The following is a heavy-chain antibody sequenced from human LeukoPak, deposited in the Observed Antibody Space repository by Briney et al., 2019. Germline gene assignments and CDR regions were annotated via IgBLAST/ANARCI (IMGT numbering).Heavy chain of an antibody. Sequence: GGSLRLSCAASGFTVSSNYMSWVRQAPGEGLEWVSVIYSGGSTYYADSVKGRFTISRDNSKNTLYLQMNSLRAEDTAEYYCARVSYDSSGYYDYWGQGTLVTVSS. D-gene: IGHD3-22*01. CDR3: ARVSYDSSGYYDY. V-gene: IGHV3-53*01. CDR1: GFTVSSNY. CDR2: IYSGGST. J-gene: IGHJ4*02.